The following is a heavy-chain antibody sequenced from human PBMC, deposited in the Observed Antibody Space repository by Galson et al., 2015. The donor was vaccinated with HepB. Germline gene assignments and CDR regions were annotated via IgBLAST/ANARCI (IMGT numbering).Heavy chain of an antibody. D-gene: IGHD6-19*01. V-gene: IGHV3-23*01. J-gene: IGHJ4*02. Sequence: LRLSCAASGFTFSSYAMSWVRQAPGKGLEWVSAISGSGGSTYYADSVKGRFTISRDNSKNTLYLQMNSLRAEDTAVYYCAKGGRQWLAMGGTFDYWGQGTLVTVSS. CDR1: GFTFSSYA. CDR2: ISGSGGST. CDR3: AKGGRQWLAMGGTFDY.